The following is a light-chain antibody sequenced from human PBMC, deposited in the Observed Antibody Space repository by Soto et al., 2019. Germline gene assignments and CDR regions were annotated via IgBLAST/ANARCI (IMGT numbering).Light chain of an antibody. CDR3: SSSTSSSFYV. CDR2: DVS. V-gene: IGLV2-14*01. J-gene: IGLJ1*01. Sequence: QSALTQPASVSGSPGQSITISCTGTSSDVGGYNYVSWYQQHPGKAPKLMIYDVSNRPSGVSNRFSGSKSGNTASLTISGLQAEDEADYYCSSSTSSSFYVFGTGTKLTV. CDR1: SSDVGGYNY.